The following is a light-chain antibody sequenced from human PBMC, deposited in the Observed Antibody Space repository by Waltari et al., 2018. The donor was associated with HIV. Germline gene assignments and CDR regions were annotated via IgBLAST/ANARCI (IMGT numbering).Light chain of an antibody. V-gene: IGLV3-21*04. CDR2: YDS. Sequence: SYVLTQPPSVSVAPGKTARITCGGNNIGRKSVHWYQQKPGQAPLLVIYYDSDRPSWIPGRFSGSNSWNTATLTISRVEAGDEADYYCQVWDSSSVVFGGGTKLTVL. CDR1: NIGRKS. CDR3: QVWDSSSVV. J-gene: IGLJ2*01.